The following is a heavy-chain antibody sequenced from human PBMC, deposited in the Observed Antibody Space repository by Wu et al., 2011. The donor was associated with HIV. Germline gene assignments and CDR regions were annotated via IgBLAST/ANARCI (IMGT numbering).Heavy chain of an antibody. CDR3: ARSGGYYDFWGGSSLGS. Sequence: QVQLVAGLGLEMKRPGSSVKVSCKASGGTFNTYTVNWVRQAPGQGLEWMGRINPVSGSINYAPKFQGRVTITADASTSTSYMELSSLRSEDAALYYCARSGGYYDFWGGSSLGSWGQGTLVTVSS. CDR2: INPVSGSI. V-gene: IGHV1-69*15. J-gene: IGHJ5*02. D-gene: IGHD3-3*01. CDR1: GGTFNTYT.